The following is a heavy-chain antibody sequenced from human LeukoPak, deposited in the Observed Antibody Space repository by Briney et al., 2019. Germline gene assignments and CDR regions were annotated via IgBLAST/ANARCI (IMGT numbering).Heavy chain of an antibody. D-gene: IGHD3-16*02. V-gene: IGHV4-59*01. CDR1: GGSISSYH. Sequence: SETLSLTCTVSGGSISSYHWSWIRQPPGKGLEWIGYIYYSGSTNYNPSLKSRVTISVDTSKNQFSLKLSSVTAADTAVYYCARGYYDYVWGSYRPYYFDYWGQGTLVTVSS. CDR2: IYYSGST. CDR3: ARGYYDYVWGSYRPYYFDY. J-gene: IGHJ4*02.